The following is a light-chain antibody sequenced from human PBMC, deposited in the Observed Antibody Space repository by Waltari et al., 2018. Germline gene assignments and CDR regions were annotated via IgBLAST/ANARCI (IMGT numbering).Light chain of an antibody. CDR1: DSVRTT. J-gene: IGKJ1*01. CDR3: QQYNKWPPWT. Sequence: EVVMTQSPATLSVSPGEGATVSCRASDSVRTTVAWYQQTPGQAPRLIIYDASTRATGIPDRFSGSGSGTEFILSISSLQSEDFAIYYCQQYNKWPPWTFGQGTKVEIK. V-gene: IGKV3D-15*01. CDR2: DAS.